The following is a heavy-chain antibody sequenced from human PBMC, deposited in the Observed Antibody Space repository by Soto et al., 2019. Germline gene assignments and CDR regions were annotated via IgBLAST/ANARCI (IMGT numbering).Heavy chain of an antibody. CDR3: ARVAIFGVVIDFDY. V-gene: IGHV4-61*01. D-gene: IGHD3-3*01. Sequence: ETLSLTCTVSGGSVSSGSYYWSWIRQPPGKGLEWIGYIYYSGSTNYNPSLKSRVTISVDTSKNQFSLKLSSVTAADTAVYYCARVAIFGVVIDFDYWGQGTLVTVSS. CDR1: GGSVSSGSYY. J-gene: IGHJ4*02. CDR2: IYYSGST.